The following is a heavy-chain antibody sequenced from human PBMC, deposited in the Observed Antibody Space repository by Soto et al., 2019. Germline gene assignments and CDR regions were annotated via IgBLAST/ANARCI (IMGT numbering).Heavy chain of an antibody. J-gene: IGHJ4*02. D-gene: IGHD7-27*01. Sequence: ASVKVSCKASGYTFTGYYMHWVRQAPGQGLEWMGWINPNSGGTNYAQKIQGWVTMTRDTSISTAYMELSRLRSDDTAVYYCARAGEGYYFDYWGQGTLVTVSS. CDR2: INPNSGGT. CDR3: ARAGEGYYFDY. V-gene: IGHV1-2*04. CDR1: GYTFTGYY.